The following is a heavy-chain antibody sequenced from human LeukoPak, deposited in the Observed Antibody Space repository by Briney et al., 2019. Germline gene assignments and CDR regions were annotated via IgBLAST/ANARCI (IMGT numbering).Heavy chain of an antibody. J-gene: IGHJ4*02. CDR1: DFSINSGYH. Sequence: SETLSPTCTVSDFSINSGYHWGWVRQPPGKGLEWIGSMHHSGSTYYNPSLKSRVTMSTDTSKSQFSLKLSSVTAADTAVYYRARDRSYFTFDYWGQGTLVTVSS. D-gene: IGHD3-10*01. CDR2: MHHSGST. V-gene: IGHV4-38-2*02. CDR3: ARDRSYFTFDY.